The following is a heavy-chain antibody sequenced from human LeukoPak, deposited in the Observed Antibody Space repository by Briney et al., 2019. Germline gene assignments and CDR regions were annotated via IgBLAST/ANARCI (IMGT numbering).Heavy chain of an antibody. V-gene: IGHV3-21*01. CDR1: GFTFSSYS. Sequence: GGSLRLSCAASGFTFSSYSMNWVRQAPGKGLEWVSSISSSRSYIYYADSVKGRFTISRDNAKNSLYLQMNSLRPEDTAVYYCANLPVPAAISDYWGQGTLVTVSS. J-gene: IGHJ4*02. CDR2: ISSSRSYI. D-gene: IGHD2-2*01. CDR3: ANLPVPAAISDY.